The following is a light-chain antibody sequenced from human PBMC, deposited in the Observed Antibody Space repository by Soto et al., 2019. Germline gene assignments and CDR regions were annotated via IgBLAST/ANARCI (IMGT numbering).Light chain of an antibody. V-gene: IGLV1-40*01. CDR3: QSYDSSLSGSEV. CDR1: GSNIGAGYD. J-gene: IGLJ1*01. Sequence: QAVVTQPPSVSGAPGQRVTISCSGGGSNIGAGYDVHWYQQLPEAAPKLLIYGNNIRPSGVPDRFSGSKSGTSASLAITGLQADDEADYYCQSYDSSLSGSEVFGTGTKLTVL. CDR2: GNN.